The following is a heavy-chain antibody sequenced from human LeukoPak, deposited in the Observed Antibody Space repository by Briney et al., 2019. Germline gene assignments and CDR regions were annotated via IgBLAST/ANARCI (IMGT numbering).Heavy chain of an antibody. D-gene: IGHD6-19*01. CDR1: GFTFRSNW. V-gene: IGHV3-7*01. CDR2: VQPDGSAK. J-gene: IGHJ1*01. CDR3: ARDFFGWSSLGH. Sequence: GGSLRLSCAASGFTFRSNWMNWVRQAPGKGLEWLAHVQPDGSAKVYANSVKGRFTISRDNAKDSVYLQMNSLRVEDTAVYYCARDFFGWSSLGHWGQGTLVTVSS.